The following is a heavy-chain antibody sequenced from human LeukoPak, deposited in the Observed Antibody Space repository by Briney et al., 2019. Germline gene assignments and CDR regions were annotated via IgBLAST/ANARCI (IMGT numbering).Heavy chain of an antibody. V-gene: IGHV5-10-1*01. J-gene: IGHJ6*04. CDR2: IDPSDSYT. CDR3: ALRDAYNYYYFYGWDV. D-gene: IGHD5-24*01. Sequence: KRGESLKISCKGSGYSFTNYWISWVRQMPGKGLEWMGRIDPSDSYTNYSPSFQGHVTISADNSISTAYLQWSSLQASDTAIYYCALRDAYNYYYFYGWDVWGKGTTVIVSS. CDR1: GYSFTNYW.